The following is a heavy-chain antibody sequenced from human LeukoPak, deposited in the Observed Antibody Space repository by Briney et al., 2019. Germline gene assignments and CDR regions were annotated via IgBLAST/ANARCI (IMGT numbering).Heavy chain of an antibody. CDR3: VTLGYCSSTSRQRGDY. CDR1: GFTFDDYA. Sequence: GGSLRLSCAASGFTFDDYAMHWVRQAPGKGLEWVSLISGYGGSTYYADSVKGRFTISRDNSKTSLYLQMNSLRTEDTALYYCVTLGYCSSTSRQRGDYWGQGTLVNVSS. CDR2: ISGYGGST. V-gene: IGHV3-43*02. D-gene: IGHD2-2*01. J-gene: IGHJ4*02.